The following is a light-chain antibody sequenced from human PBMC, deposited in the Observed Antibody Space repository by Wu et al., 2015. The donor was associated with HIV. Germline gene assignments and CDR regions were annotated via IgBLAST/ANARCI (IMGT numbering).Light chain of an antibody. CDR2: SAA. CDR3: QQYREWPRT. Sequence: EILMTQSPATLSVSPGERATLSCRSSQTVGRKVAWYQQRPGQAPRILIHSAATRAAEAPARFSGGGSETEFTLTISSLQSEDFAIYYCQQYREWPRTFGQGT. CDR1: QTVGRK. J-gene: IGKJ1*01. V-gene: IGKV3-15*01.